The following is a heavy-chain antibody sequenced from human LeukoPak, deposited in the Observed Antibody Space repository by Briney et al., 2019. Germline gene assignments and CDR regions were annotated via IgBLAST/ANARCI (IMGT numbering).Heavy chain of an antibody. D-gene: IGHD3-3*02. Sequence: GGSLRLSCAASGFSFKDTGMHWVRQAPGKGPEWLTIIWFDGSTKYYADSVKGRFTVSRDNSQNILYLQMNDLRAEDTAVYYCARDNTFCLDYWGQGALVTVSS. CDR1: GFSFKDTG. V-gene: IGHV3-33*01. CDR3: ARDNTFCLDY. CDR2: IWFDGSTK. J-gene: IGHJ4*02.